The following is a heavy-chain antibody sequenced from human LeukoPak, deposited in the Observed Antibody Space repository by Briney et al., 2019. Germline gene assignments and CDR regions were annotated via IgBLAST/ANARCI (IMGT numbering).Heavy chain of an antibody. D-gene: IGHD3-10*01. CDR2: IYYSGTT. CDR3: ARLCYGSGSRSFDY. CDR1: GGSVSNGGYY. Sequence: PSETLSLTCSVSGGSVSNGGYYWSWIRQHPGMGLEWIGYIYYSGTTYYNPSLKSRVTISVDTSKNQFSLKLSSVTAADTAVYYCARLCYGSGSRSFDYWGQGTLLTVSS. J-gene: IGHJ4*02. V-gene: IGHV4-31*03.